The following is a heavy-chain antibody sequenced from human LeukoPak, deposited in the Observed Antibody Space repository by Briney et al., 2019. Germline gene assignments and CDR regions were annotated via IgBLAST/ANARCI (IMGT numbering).Heavy chain of an antibody. V-gene: IGHV4-39*07. J-gene: IGHJ4*02. D-gene: IGHD6-6*01. CDR1: GGSISSSSYY. Sequence: PSETLSLTCTVSGGSISSSSYYWGWIRQPPGKGLEWIGSIYYSGSTYYNPSLKSRVTISVDTSKNQFSLKLSSVTAADTAVYYCARDEIMYSISDYWGQGTLVTVSS. CDR2: IYYSGST. CDR3: ARDEIMYSISDY.